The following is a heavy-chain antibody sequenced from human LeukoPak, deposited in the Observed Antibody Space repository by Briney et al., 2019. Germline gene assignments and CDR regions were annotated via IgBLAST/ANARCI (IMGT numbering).Heavy chain of an antibody. Sequence: GGSLRLXCAASGFTFSDYYMSWIRQAPGKGLEWVSYISSSGSTIYYADSVKGRFTISRDNAKNSLYLQMNSLRAEDTAVYYCARSPGYCSSTSCYGNWFDPWGQGTLVTVSS. CDR1: GFTFSDYY. CDR3: ARSPGYCSSTSCYGNWFDP. V-gene: IGHV3-11*04. CDR2: ISSSGSTI. D-gene: IGHD2-2*01. J-gene: IGHJ5*02.